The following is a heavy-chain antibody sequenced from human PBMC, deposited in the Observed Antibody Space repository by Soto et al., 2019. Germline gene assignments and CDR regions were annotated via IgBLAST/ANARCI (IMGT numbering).Heavy chain of an antibody. CDR1: GFTFSMYE. CDR3: ARDRSRRGWLEVYYDSGDAFDT. V-gene: IGHV3-48*03. Sequence: GGSLSLSFAASGFTFSMYEMNWVRQAPGKGLEWVSYISSSGSTIYYADSVKGRFTISRDNAKNSLYLQMNSLRAEDTAVYYCARDRSRRGWLEVYYDSGDAFDTWGPGTMATV. J-gene: IGHJ3*02. D-gene: IGHD3-22*01. CDR2: ISSSGSTI.